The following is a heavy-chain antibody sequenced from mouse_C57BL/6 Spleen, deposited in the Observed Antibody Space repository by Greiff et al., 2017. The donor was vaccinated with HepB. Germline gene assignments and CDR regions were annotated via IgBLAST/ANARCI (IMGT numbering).Heavy chain of an antibody. CDR2: IDPSDSET. V-gene: IGHV1-52*01. CDR3: ARSGYDYDWFAY. CDR1: GYTFTSYW. D-gene: IGHD2-4*01. J-gene: IGHJ3*01. Sequence: QVQLQQPGAELVRPGSSVKLSCKASGYTFTSYWMHWVKQRPIQGLEWIGNIDPSDSETHYNQKFKDKATLTVDKSSSTAYMQLSSLTSEDSAVYYCARSGYDYDWFAYWGQGTLVTV.